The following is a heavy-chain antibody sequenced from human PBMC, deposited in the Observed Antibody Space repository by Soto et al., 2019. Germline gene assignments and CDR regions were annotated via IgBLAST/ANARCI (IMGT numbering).Heavy chain of an antibody. D-gene: IGHD2-21*01. V-gene: IGHV3-53*01. CDR1: GFTFSSND. CDR2: IYSSGST. Sequence: EVQLVESGGGLIQPGGSLRLSCAASGFTFSSNDMNWVRQAPGKGLEWVSLIYSSGSTSYADSVKGRFTISRDNSKNTLSLQMSSLTAEDTAVYYSATSPLFPGAPWCQWTMVTVSS. CDR3: ATSPLFPGAP. J-gene: IGHJ3*01.